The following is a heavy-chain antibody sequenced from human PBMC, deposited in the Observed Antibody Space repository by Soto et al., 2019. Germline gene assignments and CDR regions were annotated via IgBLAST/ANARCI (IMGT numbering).Heavy chain of an antibody. CDR3: ATVVTIFGVGGP. CDR1: GYTLTELS. Sequence: ASVKVSCKVSGYTLTELSMHWVRQAPGKGPEWMGGFDPEDGETIYAQKFQGRVTMTEDTSTDTAYMELSSLRSEDTAVYYCATVVTIFGVGGPWGQGTLVTVSS. J-gene: IGHJ5*02. V-gene: IGHV1-24*01. D-gene: IGHD3-3*01. CDR2: FDPEDGET.